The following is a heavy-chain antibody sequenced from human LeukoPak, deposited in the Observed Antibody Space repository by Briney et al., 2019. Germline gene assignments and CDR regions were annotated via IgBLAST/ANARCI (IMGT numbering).Heavy chain of an antibody. J-gene: IGHJ4*02. CDR1: GGSISSSSYY. D-gene: IGHD6-13*01. Sequence: SETLSLTCTVSGGSISSSSYYWGWIRQPPGKGLEWIGSIYYSGSTYYNPSLRSRVTISVDTSKNQFSLKLSSVTAADTAVYYCASPGSSSLITWGQGTLVTVSS. CDR3: ASPGSSSLIT. CDR2: IYYSGST. V-gene: IGHV4-39*01.